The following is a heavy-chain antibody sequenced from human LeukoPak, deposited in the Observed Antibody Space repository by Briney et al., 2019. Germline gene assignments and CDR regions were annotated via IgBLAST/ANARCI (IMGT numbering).Heavy chain of an antibody. Sequence: PSETLSLTCAVYGGSFSGYYWSWIRQPPGKGLEWIGEINHSGSTNYNPSLKSRVTISVDTSKNQFSLKLSSVTAADTAVYYCARGSEAVPAATTIEYYYYGMDVWGQGTTVTVSS. CDR1: GGSFSGYY. J-gene: IGHJ6*02. D-gene: IGHD2-2*01. V-gene: IGHV4-34*01. CDR2: INHSGST. CDR3: ARGSEAVPAATTIEYYYYGMDV.